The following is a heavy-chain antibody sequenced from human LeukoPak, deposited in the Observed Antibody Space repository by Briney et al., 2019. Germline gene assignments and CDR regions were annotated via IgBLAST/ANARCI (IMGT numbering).Heavy chain of an antibody. CDR2: IYTSGST. CDR1: GGSISSYY. Sequence: SETLSLTCTVSGGSISSYYWSWIRQPAGKGLEWIGRIYTSGSTNYNPSLKSRVTMSVDTSKNQFSLRLRSVTAADTAVYYCASGTTTKGFGYWGQGTLITVSS. V-gene: IGHV4-4*07. CDR3: ASGTTTKGFGY. D-gene: IGHD1-7*01. J-gene: IGHJ4*02.